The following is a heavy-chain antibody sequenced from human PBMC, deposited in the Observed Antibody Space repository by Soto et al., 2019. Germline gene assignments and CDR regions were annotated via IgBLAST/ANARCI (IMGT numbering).Heavy chain of an antibody. D-gene: IGHD4-17*01. CDR3: ARLMMTTVSNFDY. V-gene: IGHV4-39*01. CDR1: GGSISSSSYY. CDR2: IYYSGST. J-gene: IGHJ4*02. Sequence: SETLSLTRTVSGGSISSSSYYWGWIRQPPGKGLEWIGSIYYSGSTYYNPSLKSRVTISVDTSKNQFSLKLSSVTAADTAVYYCARLMMTTVSNFDYWGQGTRVTVSS.